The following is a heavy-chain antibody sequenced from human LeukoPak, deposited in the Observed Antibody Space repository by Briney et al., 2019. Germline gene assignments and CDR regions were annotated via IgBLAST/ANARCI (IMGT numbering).Heavy chain of an antibody. CDR1: GFTFRSYA. Sequence: GGSLRLSCAASGFTFRSYAMSWVRQAPGKGLEWVSAISGSGGSTYYADSVKGRFTISRDNSKNTLYLQMNSLRAEDTAVYYCAKDSQRGIVVVPAARFDPWGQGTLVTVSS. CDR3: AKDSQRGIVVVPAARFDP. J-gene: IGHJ5*02. V-gene: IGHV3-23*01. CDR2: ISGSGGST. D-gene: IGHD2-2*01.